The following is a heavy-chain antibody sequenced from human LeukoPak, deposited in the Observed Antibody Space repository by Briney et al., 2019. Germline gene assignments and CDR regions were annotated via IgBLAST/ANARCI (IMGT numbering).Heavy chain of an antibody. Sequence: SETLSLTCTVSGGSISSSGYYWGWIRQPPGKGLEWIGSMYYSGSTHYNPSLKSRVTISVDTSKNQFSLKLSSVTAADTAVYYCASSLVVVTALDYWGQGTLVTVSS. CDR2: MYYSGST. J-gene: IGHJ4*02. V-gene: IGHV4-39*07. CDR1: GGSISSSGYY. CDR3: ASSLVVVTALDY. D-gene: IGHD2-21*02.